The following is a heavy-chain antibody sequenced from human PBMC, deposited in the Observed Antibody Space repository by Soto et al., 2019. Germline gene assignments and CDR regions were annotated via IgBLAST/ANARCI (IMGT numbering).Heavy chain of an antibody. V-gene: IGHV3-30*18. J-gene: IGHJ3*02. D-gene: IGHD5-18*01. CDR1: GFTFSSYG. CDR3: ANVGYHDAFDM. CDR2: ISYDGSNK. Sequence: QVQLVESGGGVVQPGRSLRLSCAASGFTFSSYGMHWVRQAPGKGLEWVAVISYDGSNKYYADSVKGRFTISRDNSKKQLYLQMNSLRAEDTAVYSCANVGYHDAFDMWGQETMVTVSS.